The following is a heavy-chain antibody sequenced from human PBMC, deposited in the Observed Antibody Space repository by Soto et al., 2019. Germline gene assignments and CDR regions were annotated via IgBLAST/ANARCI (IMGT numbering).Heavy chain of an antibody. CDR2: ISGSGGST. D-gene: IGHD2-8*01. V-gene: IGHV3-23*01. CDR3: AKGYCTNGVCSYYYYYYGMDV. Sequence: GGSLRLSCAASGFTFSSYAMSWVRQAPGKGLEWVSAISGSGGSTYYADSVKGRFTISRDNSKNTLYLQMNSLRAEDTAVYYCAKGYCTNGVCSYYYYYYGMDVWGQGTTVTVSS. J-gene: IGHJ6*02. CDR1: GFTFSSYA.